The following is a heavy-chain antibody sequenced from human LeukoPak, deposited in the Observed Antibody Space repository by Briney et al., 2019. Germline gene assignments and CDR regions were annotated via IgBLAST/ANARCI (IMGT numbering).Heavy chain of an antibody. CDR1: GFTFSTYV. J-gene: IGHJ5*02. CDR2: ISGSGGST. CDR3: AKEAQYYDFWSGYDP. V-gene: IGHV3-23*01. D-gene: IGHD3-3*01. Sequence: GGSLRLSCAASGFTFSTYVVNWVRQAPGKGLEWVSAISGSGGSTYYADSVKGRFTISRDNSKNTLYLQMNSLRAEDTAVYYCAKEAQYYDFWSGYDPWGQGTLVTVSS.